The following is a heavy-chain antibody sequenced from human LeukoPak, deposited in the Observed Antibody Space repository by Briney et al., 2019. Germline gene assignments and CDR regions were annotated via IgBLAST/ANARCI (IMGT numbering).Heavy chain of an antibody. V-gene: IGHV4-4*02. Sequence: PSGTLSLTCAVSGGSISSSNWGSWVRQPPGQGLEWIGEIYHSGSTNYNPSLKSRVTISVDKSKNQFSLKLSSVTAADTAVYYCASCPTQQLDAFDIWGQGTMVTVSS. CDR3: ASCPTQQLDAFDI. CDR2: IYHSGST. J-gene: IGHJ3*02. CDR1: GGSISSSNW. D-gene: IGHD6-13*01.